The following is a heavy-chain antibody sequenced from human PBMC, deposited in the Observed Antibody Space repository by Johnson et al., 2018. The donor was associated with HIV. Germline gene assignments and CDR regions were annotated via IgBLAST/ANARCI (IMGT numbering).Heavy chain of an antibody. D-gene: IGHD1-26*01. V-gene: IGHV3-30*04. CDR3: ARGDGGSTDAFDI. CDR1: GFTLSSYA. J-gene: IGHJ3*02. Sequence: VQLVESGGGVVQPGRSLRLSCAASGFTLSSYAMHWVRQAPGKGLEWVAVISYDGSNKYYADSVKGRFTISRDNTKNSLYLQMNSLRAEDTALYYCARGDGGSTDAFDIWGQGTMVTVSS. CDR2: ISYDGSNK.